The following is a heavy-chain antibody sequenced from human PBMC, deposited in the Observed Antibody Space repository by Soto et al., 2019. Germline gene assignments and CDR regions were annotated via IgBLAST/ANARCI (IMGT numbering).Heavy chain of an antibody. CDR2: IIPILGIA. CDR1: GGTFSSYT. D-gene: IGHD2-15*01. CDR3: ARSIVVVVAATPHYYYGMDV. V-gene: IGHV1-69*02. J-gene: IGHJ6*02. Sequence: QVQLVQSGAEVKKPGSSVKVSCKASGGTFSSYTISWVRQAPGQGIEWMGRIIPILGIANYAQKFQGRVTITADKSTSTAYMELSSLRSEDTAVYYCARSIVVVVAATPHYYYGMDVWGQGTTVTVSS.